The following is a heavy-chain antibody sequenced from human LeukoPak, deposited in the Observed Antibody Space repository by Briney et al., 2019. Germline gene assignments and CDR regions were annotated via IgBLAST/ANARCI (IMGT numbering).Heavy chain of an antibody. V-gene: IGHV3-30*04. Sequence: PGRSLRLSCAASGFTFSSYAMHWVRQAPGKGLAWVAVISYDGSNKYYADSVKGRFTISRDNSKNTLYLQMNSLKTEDTAVYYCTREVIALYDSSGYYNYWGQGTLVTVSS. D-gene: IGHD3-22*01. J-gene: IGHJ4*02. CDR1: GFTFSSYA. CDR2: ISYDGSNK. CDR3: TREVIALYDSSGYYNY.